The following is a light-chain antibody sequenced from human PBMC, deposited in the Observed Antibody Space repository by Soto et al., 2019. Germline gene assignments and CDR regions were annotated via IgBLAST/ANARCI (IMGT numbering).Light chain of an antibody. V-gene: IGLV2-11*01. Sequence: QSALTQPRSVSGSPGQSVTTSCTGTSSDVGGHNYVSWYQQRPGKAPKLMIYNVTKRPSGVPDRFSGSKSGNTASLTISGLQAEDEADYYCCSHAGTYTFVFGGGTQLTVL. J-gene: IGLJ3*02. CDR1: SSDVGGHNY. CDR3: CSHAGTYTFV. CDR2: NVT.